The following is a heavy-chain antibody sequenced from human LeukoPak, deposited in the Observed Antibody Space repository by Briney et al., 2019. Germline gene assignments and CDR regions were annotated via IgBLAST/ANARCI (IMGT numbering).Heavy chain of an antibody. D-gene: IGHD3-10*02. Sequence: PSETLSLTCTVSGGSIRSGGYYWNWIRQPAGKGLEWIGRIYASGTTNYNPSLKSRVTISVDTSKNQFSLKLTSVTAADTAVYYCARGGITLSADSWGQGTLVTVSS. CDR3: ARGGITLSADS. J-gene: IGHJ4*02. CDR1: GGSIRSGGYY. CDR2: IYASGTT. V-gene: IGHV4-61*02.